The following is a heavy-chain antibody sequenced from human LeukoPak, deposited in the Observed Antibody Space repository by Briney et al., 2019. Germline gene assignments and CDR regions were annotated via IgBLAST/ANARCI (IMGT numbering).Heavy chain of an antibody. D-gene: IGHD3-22*01. V-gene: IGHV3-23*01. CDR2: IIGSGGST. CDR3: AKDYYDSSGYYYARSLDY. J-gene: IGHJ4*02. Sequence: GGSLRLPCAASGFTFSSYAMSWVRQAPGKGLEWVSAIIGSGGSTYYADSVKGRFTISRDNSKNTLYLQMNSLRAEDTAVYYCAKDYYDSSGYYYARSLDYWGQGTLVTVSS. CDR1: GFTFSSYA.